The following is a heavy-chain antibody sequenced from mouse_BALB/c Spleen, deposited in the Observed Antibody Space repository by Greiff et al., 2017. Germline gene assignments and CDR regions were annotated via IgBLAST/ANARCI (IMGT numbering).Heavy chain of an antibody. J-gene: IGHJ4*01. Sequence: EVKLVESGGGLVKPGGSLTLSCAASGFTFSSYAMSWVRQSPEKRLEWVAEISSGGSYTYYPDTVTGRFTISRDNAKNTLYLEMSSLRSEDTAMYYCAREGLPSYYYAMDYWGQGTSVTVSS. D-gene: IGHD2-2*01. CDR2: ISSGGSYT. CDR1: GFTFSSYA. V-gene: IGHV5-9-4*01. CDR3: AREGLPSYYYAMDY.